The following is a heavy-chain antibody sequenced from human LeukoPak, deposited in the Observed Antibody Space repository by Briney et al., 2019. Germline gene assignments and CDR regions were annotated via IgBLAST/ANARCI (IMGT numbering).Heavy chain of an antibody. CDR1: GYSFTSYW. D-gene: IGHD1-26*01. Sequence: GESLKISCKGSGYSFTSYWIGWVRQMPGKGLEWMGIIYPGDSDTRYSPSFQGQVTISADKSISTAYLQWSSLKASDTAMYYCARHSGTGPWEPHPFDYWGQGTLVTVSS. CDR2: IYPGDSDT. J-gene: IGHJ4*02. CDR3: ARHSGTGPWEPHPFDY. V-gene: IGHV5-51*01.